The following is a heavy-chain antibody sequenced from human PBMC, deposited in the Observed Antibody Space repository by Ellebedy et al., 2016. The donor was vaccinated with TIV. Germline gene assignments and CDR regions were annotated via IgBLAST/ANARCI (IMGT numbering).Heavy chain of an antibody. CDR2: IYYSGST. CDR1: GGTISRYY. Sequence: MPSETLSLTCTVSGGTISRYYWSWIRQPPGKGLEWIGAIYYSGSTKYNTSLKSRVTISVDTSKNQFSLKMNSVTAAYPAVYYCARDQTVTTSVDAFDIWGQGTKVTVSS. D-gene: IGHD4-17*01. J-gene: IGHJ3*02. V-gene: IGHV4-59*01. CDR3: ARDQTVTTSVDAFDI.